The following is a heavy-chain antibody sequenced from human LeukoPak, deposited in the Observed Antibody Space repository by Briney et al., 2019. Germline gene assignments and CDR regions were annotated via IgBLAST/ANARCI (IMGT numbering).Heavy chain of an antibody. D-gene: IGHD3-9*01. Sequence: SETLSLTCTVSGGSISSSNYYWGWIRQPPGKGLEWIGSISYSGSTYYNPSLKSRVTISVDTSKNQFSLKLSSVTAADTAVYYCARFSSDMRTSDGNYWGQGTLVTVSS. CDR2: ISYSGST. J-gene: IGHJ4*02. CDR3: ARFSSDMRTSDGNY. CDR1: GGSISSSNYY. V-gene: IGHV4-39*07.